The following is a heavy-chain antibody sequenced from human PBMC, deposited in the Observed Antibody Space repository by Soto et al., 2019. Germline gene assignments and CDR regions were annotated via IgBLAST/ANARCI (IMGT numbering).Heavy chain of an antibody. CDR1: GYTFTTYG. CDR2: ISVYNSYT. V-gene: IGHV1-18*01. J-gene: IGHJ4*02. Sequence: ASVKVSCKASGYTFTTYGITWVRQAPGQGLEWMGWISVYNSYTNYAQKFQGRVTMTTDTSTSTAYMELRSLRSDDTAVYYCARGGGSYYAALDHWGQGTLVTVS. CDR3: ARGGGSYYAALDH. D-gene: IGHD1-26*01.